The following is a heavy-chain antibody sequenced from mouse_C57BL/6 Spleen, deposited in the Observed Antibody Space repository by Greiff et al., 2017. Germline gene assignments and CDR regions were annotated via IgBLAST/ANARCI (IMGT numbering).Heavy chain of an antibody. CDR3: AGRNYWYFDV. CDR1: GYTFTSYD. Sequence: QVQLKESGPELVKPGASVKLSCKASGYTFTSYDINWVKQRPGQGLEWIGWIYPRDGSTKYNEKFKGKATLTVDTSSSTSYMELHSLTAVDSAVYFCAGRNYWYFDVWGTGTTVTVAA. J-gene: IGHJ1*03. CDR2: IYPRDGST. V-gene: IGHV1-85*01.